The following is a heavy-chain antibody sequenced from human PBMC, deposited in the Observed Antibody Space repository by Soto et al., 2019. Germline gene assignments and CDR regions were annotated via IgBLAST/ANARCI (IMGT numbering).Heavy chain of an antibody. CDR3: ARHITIFGVGTQDNWFDP. D-gene: IGHD3-3*01. V-gene: IGHV1-2*02. CDR2: INPNSGGT. CDR1: VYTFTDYY. J-gene: IGHJ5*02. Sequence: ASVKVSCQASVYTFTDYYMHWVRQAPGQGLEWMGLINPNSGGTNYAKKFQGRVTMTRDTSISAAYMELSRLRSDDPAVYYCARHITIFGVGTQDNWFDPWGQGTLVTVSS.